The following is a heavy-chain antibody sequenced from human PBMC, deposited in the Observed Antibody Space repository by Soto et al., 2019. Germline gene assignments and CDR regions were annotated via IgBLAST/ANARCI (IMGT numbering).Heavy chain of an antibody. CDR3: AKSAGYSYGFRGEAFDI. CDR2: ISGSGGST. V-gene: IGHV3-23*01. Sequence: GGSLRLSCAASGFTFSSYAMSWVRQAPGKGLEWVSAISGSGGSTYYADSVKGRFTISRDNSKNTLYLQMNSLRAEDTAVYYCAKSAGYSYGFRGEAFDIWGQGTMVTVSS. J-gene: IGHJ3*02. CDR1: GFTFSSYA. D-gene: IGHD5-18*01.